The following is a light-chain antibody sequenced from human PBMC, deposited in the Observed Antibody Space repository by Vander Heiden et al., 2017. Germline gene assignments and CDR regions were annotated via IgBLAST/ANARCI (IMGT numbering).Light chain of an antibody. J-gene: IGLJ3*02. CDR1: HTGSKS. Sequence: YLLPQPPSVTLAPGQTPQITCGRTHTGSKSVHWYQQYPGQAPVLVVYVNNGRPSGIPERFSGSNSGNTATLIISRVEAEDEADYYCQAWDSSRDLWVFGGGTKVTVL. CDR3: QAWDSSRDLWV. V-gene: IGLV3-21*02. CDR2: VNN.